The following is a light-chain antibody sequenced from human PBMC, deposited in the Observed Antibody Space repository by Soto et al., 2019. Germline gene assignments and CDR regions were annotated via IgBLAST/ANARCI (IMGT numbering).Light chain of an antibody. CDR3: QQDCSSLTWT. CDR2: GAS. J-gene: IGKJ1*01. V-gene: IGKV3-20*01. Sequence: EIVLTQSPGTLSLSPGERATLSCRASQSVSSSYLAWYQQKPGQAPRLLIYGASSRATGIPDRFSGSGSGTEFTLTLNKLGAGDFAGYLLQQDCSSLTWTFGQGTKVEIK. CDR1: QSVSSSY.